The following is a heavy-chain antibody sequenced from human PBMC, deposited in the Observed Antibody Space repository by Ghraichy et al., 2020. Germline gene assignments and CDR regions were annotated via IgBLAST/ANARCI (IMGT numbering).Heavy chain of an antibody. CDR1: GFTFSDYY. Sequence: GGSLRLSCAASGFTFSDYYMSWIRQAPGKGLEWVSYISSSGSTIYYADSVKGRFTISRDNAKNSLYLQMNSLRADDTAVYYCARGLQLTRSYWYFDLWGRGTLVTVSS. D-gene: IGHD6-13*01. V-gene: IGHV3-11*01. CDR3: ARGLQLTRSYWYFDL. CDR2: ISSSGSTI. J-gene: IGHJ2*01.